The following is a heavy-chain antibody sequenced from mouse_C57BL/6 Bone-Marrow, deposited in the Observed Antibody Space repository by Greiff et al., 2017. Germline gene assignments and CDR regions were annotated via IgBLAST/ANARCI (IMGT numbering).Heavy chain of an antibody. J-gene: IGHJ2*01. CDR3: ARSHYYGSSWDYFDY. CDR1: GYSITSDY. D-gene: IGHD1-1*01. CDR2: ISYSGST. Sequence: EVKLVESGPGLAKPSQTLSLTCSVTGYSITSDYWNWIRKFPGNKLEYMGYISYSGSTYYNPSLKSRISITRDNSKNQYYLQLNSVTTEDTATYYCARSHYYGSSWDYFDYWGQGTTLTVSS. V-gene: IGHV3-8*01.